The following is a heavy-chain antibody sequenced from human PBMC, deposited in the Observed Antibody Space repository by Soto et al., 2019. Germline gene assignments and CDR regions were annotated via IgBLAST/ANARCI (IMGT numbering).Heavy chain of an antibody. D-gene: IGHD1-1*01. CDR3: VTAAIQGHQVEGQPPTSQTLDY. Sequence: SDTLSLTCAVYGESFGGRYWIWIRQPSGVGVEWSGELNRNTRANANPSIKRRDALSVDTSKTPFALKMPSVTAADTVVYYCVTAAIQGHQVEGQPPTSQTLDYWGQG. V-gene: IGHV4-34*01. CDR1: GESFGGRY. CDR2: LNRNTRA. J-gene: IGHJ4*02.